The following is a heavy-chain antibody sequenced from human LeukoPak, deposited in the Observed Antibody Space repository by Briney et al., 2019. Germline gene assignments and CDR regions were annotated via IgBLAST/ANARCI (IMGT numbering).Heavy chain of an antibody. V-gene: IGHV4-39*01. J-gene: IGHJ4*02. Sequence: SETLSLTCTVSGGSISSSSYYWGWIRQPPGKGLEWIGSIYYSGSTYYNPSLKSRVTISVDTSKNQFSLKLSSVTAADTAVYYCARQTGSGLFILPGGQGTLVTISS. D-gene: IGHD3/OR15-3a*01. CDR3: ARQTGSGLFILP. CDR1: GGSISSSSYY. CDR2: IYYSGST.